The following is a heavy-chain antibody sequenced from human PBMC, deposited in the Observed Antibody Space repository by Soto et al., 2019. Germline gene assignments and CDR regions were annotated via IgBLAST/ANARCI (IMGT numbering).Heavy chain of an antibody. Sequence: QVQLQESGPGLVKPSQTLSLTCTVSGGSISSGEYYWSWIRQPPGKGLEWIGYIYYSGSTYYNPSLKSRGTISVDTSKNQCSLKLSSVTAADTAVYYCARDTGIDAFDIWGQGTMVTVSS. CDR3: ARDTGIDAFDI. V-gene: IGHV4-30-4*01. D-gene: IGHD3-10*01. CDR1: GGSISSGEYY. J-gene: IGHJ3*02. CDR2: IYYSGST.